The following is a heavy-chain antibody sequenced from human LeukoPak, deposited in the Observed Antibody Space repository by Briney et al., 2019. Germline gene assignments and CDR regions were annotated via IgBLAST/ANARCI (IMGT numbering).Heavy chain of an antibody. V-gene: IGHV3-23*01. Sequence: GGSLRLSCTASGFTFCSYAMSWLRQARGKRPEWVSGNRGSGGGTYCGDSVKARFAISRDNSKNTMSLQMNSLRAEDTAVYYCVQEGHRDLAFDIWGQGTKVTVSS. CDR2: NRGSGGGT. CDR3: VQEGHRDLAFDI. CDR1: GFTFCSYA. D-gene: IGHD5-24*01. J-gene: IGHJ3*02.